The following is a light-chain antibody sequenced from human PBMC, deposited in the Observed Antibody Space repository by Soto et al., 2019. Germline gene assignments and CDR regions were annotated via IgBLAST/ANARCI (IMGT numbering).Light chain of an antibody. CDR2: DSS. J-gene: IGKJ4*01. CDR1: QILNGGS. CDR3: QLYGSSPELT. V-gene: IGKV3-20*01. Sequence: EIVLRQSPGTVSLSPGDRAALSCRTTQILNGGSLAWYQVKPGQAPRLLMYDSSIRAAGVPNRFSGSESGTDFTLTISRLETEXFAVYYCQLYGSSPELTFGGGTKV.